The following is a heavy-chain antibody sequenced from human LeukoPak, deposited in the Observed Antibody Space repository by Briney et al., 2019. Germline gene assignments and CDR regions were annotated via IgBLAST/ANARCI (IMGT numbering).Heavy chain of an antibody. CDR3: AKGANYYDSSGYPYFDY. V-gene: IGHV3-9*03. D-gene: IGHD3-22*01. CDR1: GFTFDDYA. J-gene: IGHJ4*02. CDR2: ISWNSGSI. Sequence: GGSLRLSCAASGFTFDDYAMHWVRQAPGKGLEWVSGISWNSGSIGYADSVKGRFTISRDNAKNSLYPQMNSLRAEDMALYYCAKGANYYDSSGYPYFDYWGQGTLVTVSS.